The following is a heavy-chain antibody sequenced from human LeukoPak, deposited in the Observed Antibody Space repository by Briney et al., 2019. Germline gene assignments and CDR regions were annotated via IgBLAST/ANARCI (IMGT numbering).Heavy chain of an antibody. J-gene: IGHJ5*02. D-gene: IGHD2-2*01. V-gene: IGHV3-23*01. Sequence: GGSLRLSCAASGFTFNSLAMIWVSQAQGKGLEWVTTISGSGGSTYHTDSVKGRFTISRDNSKNTLYLQMNSLRAEDTAVYYCARTEYQLLSHWDNCFGPWGRGTLVTVSS. CDR3: ARTEYQLLSHWDNCFGP. CDR1: GFTFNSLA. CDR2: ISGSGGST.